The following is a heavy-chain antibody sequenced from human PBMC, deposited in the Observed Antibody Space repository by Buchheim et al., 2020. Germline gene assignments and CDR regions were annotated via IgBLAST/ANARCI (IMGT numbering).Heavy chain of an antibody. CDR2: IYHSGNT. D-gene: IGHD6-13*01. Sequence: QVQLQESGPGLVKPSWTLSLTCAVSGDSISSTXCWSWVRQPPGKGLEWIGDIYHSGNTNYNPSLTSRVTXSVEMSQNPVSLKPSSVTAADTAVYYCARQYSSRTIDYWGQGTL. CDR3: ARQYSSRTIDY. CDR1: GDSISSTXC. J-gene: IGHJ4*02. V-gene: IGHV4-4*02.